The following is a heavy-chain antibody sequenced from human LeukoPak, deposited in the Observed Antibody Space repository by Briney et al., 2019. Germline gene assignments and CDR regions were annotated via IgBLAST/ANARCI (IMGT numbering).Heavy chain of an antibody. D-gene: IGHD6-19*01. CDR3: ARTVAGAFGY. CDR2: INHSGST. V-gene: IGHV4-34*01. Sequence: SETLSLTCAVYGGSFSGYYWSWIRQPPGKGLEWIGEINHSGSTNYNPSLKSRVTISVDTSKNQFSLKLCSVTAADTAVYYCARTVAGAFGYWGQGTLVTVSS. CDR1: GGSFSGYY. J-gene: IGHJ4*02.